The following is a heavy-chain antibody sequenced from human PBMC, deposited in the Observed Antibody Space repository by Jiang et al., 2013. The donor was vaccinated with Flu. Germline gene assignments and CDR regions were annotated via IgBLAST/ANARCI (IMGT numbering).Heavy chain of an antibody. CDR3: ARGNGFYPYYYSMDV. CDR2: IDWDGEK. Sequence: TTQTLTLTCTFSGFSLTTGGMCVTWIRQIPGKTLEWLARIDWDGEKTYTTSLQTRLTISKDTSANQVVLSMTNMDPMDTATYYCARGNGFYPYYYSMDVWGQGTTVTVSS. CDR1: GFSLTTGGMC. V-gene: IGHV2-70*11. J-gene: IGHJ6*02. D-gene: IGHD3-3*01.